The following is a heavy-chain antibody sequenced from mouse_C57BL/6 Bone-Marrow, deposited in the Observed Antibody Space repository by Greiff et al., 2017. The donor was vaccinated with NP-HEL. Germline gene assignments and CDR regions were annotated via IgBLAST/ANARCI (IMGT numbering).Heavy chain of an antibody. CDR2: IYPGDGDT. CDR3: ARREYYGSSLYWYFDV. Sequence: QVQLQQSGPELVKPGASVKISCKASGYAFSSSWMNWVKQRPGKGLEWIGRIYPGDGDTNYNGKFKGKATLTADKSSSTAYMQLSSLTSEDSAVYFCARREYYGSSLYWYFDVWGTGTTVTVSS. D-gene: IGHD1-1*01. CDR1: GYAFSSSW. J-gene: IGHJ1*03. V-gene: IGHV1-82*01.